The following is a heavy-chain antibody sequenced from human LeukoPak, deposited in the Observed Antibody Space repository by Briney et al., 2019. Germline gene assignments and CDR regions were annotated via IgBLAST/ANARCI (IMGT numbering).Heavy chain of an antibody. V-gene: IGHV4-30-4*08. J-gene: IGHJ4*02. CDR1: GGSISSGDYY. Sequence: SQTLSLTCTVSGGSISSGDYYWSWIRQPPGKGLEWIGYTYYSGSTYYNPSLKSRVTISVDTSKNQFSLKLSSVTAADTAVYYCAREGPYYYDSSGLDYWGQGTLVTVSS. CDR2: TYYSGST. CDR3: AREGPYYYDSSGLDY. D-gene: IGHD3-22*01.